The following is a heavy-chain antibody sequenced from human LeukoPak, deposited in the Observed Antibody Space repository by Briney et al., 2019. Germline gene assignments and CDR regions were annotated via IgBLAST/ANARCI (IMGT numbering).Heavy chain of an antibody. J-gene: IGHJ4*02. D-gene: IGHD3-10*01. CDR2: ISHSGST. V-gene: IGHV4-4*02. CDR1: GGSISSDYW. Sequence: SETLSLTCAVSGGSISSDYWWNWVRQPPGKGLEWIGEISHSGSTKYKPSLKSRVTISIDRSKNQFSLKLSSVTAADTAVYYCARDRGRGEFDYWGQGTLVTVSS. CDR3: ARDRGRGEFDY.